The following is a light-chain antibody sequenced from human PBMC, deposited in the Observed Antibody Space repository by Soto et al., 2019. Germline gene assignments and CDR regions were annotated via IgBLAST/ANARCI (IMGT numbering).Light chain of an antibody. Sequence: EIVLTQSPGTLSLSPGERATLSCRASQSVSSSYLAWYQQQPGQAPRLLIYDTSSRATGIPDRFSGSGSGTDFTLAISRLAPEDFAVYSCQQCGSSPSFGQGTKVELK. CDR2: DTS. CDR3: QQCGSSPS. J-gene: IGKJ1*01. V-gene: IGKV3-20*01. CDR1: QSVSSSY.